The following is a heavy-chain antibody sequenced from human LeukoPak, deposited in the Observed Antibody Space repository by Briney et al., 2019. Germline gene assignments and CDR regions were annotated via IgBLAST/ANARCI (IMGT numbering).Heavy chain of an antibody. CDR2: ISGSGGST. D-gene: IGHD5-24*01. V-gene: IGHV3-23*01. J-gene: IGHJ4*02. CDR1: GFTFSSYG. CDR3: AKDLGWLQLEFDY. Sequence: QPGGSLRLSCAASGFTFSSYGMSWVRQAPGKGLEWVSAISGSGGSTYYADSVKGRFTISRDNSKNTLYLQMNSLRAEDTAAYYCAKDLGWLQLEFDYWGQGTLVTVSS.